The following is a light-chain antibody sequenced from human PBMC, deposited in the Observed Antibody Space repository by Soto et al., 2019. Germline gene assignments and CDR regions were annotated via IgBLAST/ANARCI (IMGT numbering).Light chain of an antibody. CDR2: AAS. Sequence: DIQMTQSPSSLSASVGDRVTIACRASQRISKKLSWYQQKPGKAPKLLIYAASMLQNGVPSRISGSGSGTVFTLTIESLQPEDFATYYCQQSYSRVTFGQGTKVDIK. V-gene: IGKV1-39*01. CDR1: QRISKK. CDR3: QQSYSRVT. J-gene: IGKJ1*01.